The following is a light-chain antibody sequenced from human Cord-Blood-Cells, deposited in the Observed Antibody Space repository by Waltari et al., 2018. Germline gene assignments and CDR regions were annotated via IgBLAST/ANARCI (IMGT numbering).Light chain of an antibody. J-gene: IGLJ2*01. CDR1: KLGDKY. CDR2: QDS. CDR3: QAWDSSTAII. Sequence: SYELTQPPSVSVSPGQTASITCSGDKLGDKYACWYQQKPCQSPVLVIYQDSKRPSGIPERFSGSNAGNTATLTISGTQAMDEADYYCQAWDSSTAIIFGGGTKLTVL. V-gene: IGLV3-1*01.